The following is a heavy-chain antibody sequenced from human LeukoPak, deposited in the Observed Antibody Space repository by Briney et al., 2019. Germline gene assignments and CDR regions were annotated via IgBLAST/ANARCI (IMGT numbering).Heavy chain of an antibody. CDR3: AKGRIAPDY. CDR1: GFTLSGYG. Sequence: GGSLRLSCAASGFTLSGYGMHWVRQAPGKGLEWVAVIQYDGDNNYYADSVKGRFIISRDNSKNTLYLQMNSLRAEDTAVYFCAKGRIAPDYWGQGALVTVSS. CDR2: IQYDGDNN. D-gene: IGHD2-15*01. J-gene: IGHJ4*02. V-gene: IGHV3-30*18.